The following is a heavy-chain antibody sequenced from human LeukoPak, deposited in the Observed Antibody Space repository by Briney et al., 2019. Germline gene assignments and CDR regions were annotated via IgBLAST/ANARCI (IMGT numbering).Heavy chain of an antibody. Sequence: ASVKDSCKASGYSFTHYYMHWVRQAPGQGLEWMGWINLNSGDIKSAQKFQGRVTMTRDTSITTVYMEVSWLTSDDTAIYYCARADRLHGGPYLIGPWGQGTLVTVSS. CDR2: INLNSGDI. CDR1: GYSFTHYY. J-gene: IGHJ5*02. D-gene: IGHD6-6*01. V-gene: IGHV1-2*02. CDR3: ARADRLHGGPYLIGP.